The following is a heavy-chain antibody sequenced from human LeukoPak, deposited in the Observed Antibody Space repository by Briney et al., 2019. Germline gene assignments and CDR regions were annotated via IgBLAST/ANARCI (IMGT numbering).Heavy chain of an antibody. CDR2: IHHSRST. Sequence: SESLSLTCAVSGYSMSSGHYWGWIRQPPGKGLEWIGSIHHSRSTYYNPPLKSRVTISVDTSNNKFSLKLSSVTAADTAVYYCARRYCGSISCYLDFWGQGTLVTVSS. J-gene: IGHJ4*02. D-gene: IGHD2-2*01. V-gene: IGHV4-38-2*01. CDR3: ARRYCGSISCYLDF. CDR1: GYSMSSGHY.